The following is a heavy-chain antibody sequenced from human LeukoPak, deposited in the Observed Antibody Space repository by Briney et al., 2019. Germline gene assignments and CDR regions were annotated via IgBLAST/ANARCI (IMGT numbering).Heavy chain of an antibody. CDR3: ARGGSRDGYNRPLDY. CDR2: TYYSGSA. J-gene: IGHJ4*02. CDR1: GGSISSYY. Sequence: SETLSLTCAVSGGSISSYYWSWIRQPPGKGLEWIGYTYYSGSANYSPSLKSRVTMSVDTSKNEFSLRLNSVTAADTAVYYCARGGSRDGYNRPLDYWGQGTLVTVSS. D-gene: IGHD5-24*01. V-gene: IGHV4-59*01.